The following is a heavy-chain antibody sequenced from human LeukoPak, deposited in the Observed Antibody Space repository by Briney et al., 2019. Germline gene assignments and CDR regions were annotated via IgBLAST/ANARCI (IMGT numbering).Heavy chain of an antibody. CDR3: ARGRVHLADYGDCDY. CDR1: GFTFNNYA. CDR2: KSYDGSNK. D-gene: IGHD4-17*01. V-gene: IGHV3-30-3*01. Sequence: PGGSLRLSCAASGFTFNNYAMHWVRQAPGKGLEWVAVKSYDGSNKYYADSVKGRFTISRDNSKNTLYLQMNSLRAEDTAVYYCARGRVHLADYGDCDYWGQGTLVTVSS. J-gene: IGHJ4*02.